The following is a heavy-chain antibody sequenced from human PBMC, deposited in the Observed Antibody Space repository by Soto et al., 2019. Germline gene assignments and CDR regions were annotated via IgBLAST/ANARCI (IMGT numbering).Heavy chain of an antibody. CDR2: ISSSSSYI. CDR3: ARDRSNDYGDYVLGVDWFDP. J-gene: IGHJ5*02. D-gene: IGHD4-17*01. CDR1: GFTFSSYS. V-gene: IGHV3-21*01. Sequence: GESLKISCAASGFTFSSYSMNWVRQAPGKGLEWVSSISSSSSYIYYADSVKGRFTISRDNAKNSLYLQMNSLRAEDTAVYYCARDRSNDYGDYVLGVDWFDPWGQGTLVTVSS.